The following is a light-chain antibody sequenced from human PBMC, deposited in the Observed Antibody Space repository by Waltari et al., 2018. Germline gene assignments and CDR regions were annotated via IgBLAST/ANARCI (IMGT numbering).Light chain of an antibody. Sequence: SYVLTQPPSGSVAPGKTARITCGGNNMGSKSVHWYQQKPGQAPVLVVYDDSDRPSGIPGRFSGSNSGNTATLTISRVEAGDEADYYCQVWDSSSDHWVFGGGTKLTVL. CDR1: NMGSKS. J-gene: IGLJ3*02. CDR2: DDS. V-gene: IGLV3-21*03. CDR3: QVWDSSSDHWV.